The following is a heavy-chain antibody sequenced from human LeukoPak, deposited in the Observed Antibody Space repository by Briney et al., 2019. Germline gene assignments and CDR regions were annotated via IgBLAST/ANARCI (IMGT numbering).Heavy chain of an antibody. D-gene: IGHD6-19*01. Sequence: ASVKASCKTSGYDFSTYGITWVRQAPGQGLEYMGWIRPSNGNRNYAQKVQDRVTLTTDTSTSTVYMELRSLRSDDTVVYYCARAFSASKSCDYWGQGTLVTVSS. CDR2: IRPSNGNR. V-gene: IGHV1-18*01. CDR1: GYDFSTYG. J-gene: IGHJ4*02. CDR3: ARAFSASKSCDY.